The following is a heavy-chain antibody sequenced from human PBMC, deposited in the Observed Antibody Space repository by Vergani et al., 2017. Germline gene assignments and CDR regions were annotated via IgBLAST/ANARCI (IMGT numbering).Heavy chain of an antibody. J-gene: IGHJ1*01. CDR3: ASGVPGYQLATQCFQH. V-gene: IGHV3-21*01. CDR2: ISNSSSYR. D-gene: IGHD2-2*01. Sequence: EVQLVESGGGLVKPGGSLRLSCVASGFTFGSYSMNWVRQAPGKGLEWVSFISNSSSYRYYADSVKGRFTISRDNGEYSLLLQMNSLRPEDTAVYYCASGVPGYQLATQCFQHWGQGTLVTVSS. CDR1: GFTFGSYS.